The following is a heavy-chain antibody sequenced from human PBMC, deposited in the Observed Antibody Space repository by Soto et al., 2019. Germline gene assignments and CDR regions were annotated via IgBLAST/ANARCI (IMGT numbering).Heavy chain of an antibody. CDR2: IYSGGST. Sequence: GGSLRLSCAASGFTVSSNYMSWVRQAPGKGLEWVSVIYSGGSTYYADSVKGRFTISRDNSKNTLYLQMNSLRAEDTAVYYCARVNPRTIYGPDYYWGQGTLVTVSS. J-gene: IGHJ4*02. CDR3: ARVNPRTIYGPDYY. D-gene: IGHD4-17*01. CDR1: GFTVSSNY. V-gene: IGHV3-66*01.